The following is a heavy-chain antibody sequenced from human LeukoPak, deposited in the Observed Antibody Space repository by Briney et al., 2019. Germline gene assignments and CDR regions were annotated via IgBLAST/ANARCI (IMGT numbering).Heavy chain of an antibody. CDR2: IYYSGST. V-gene: IGHV4-31*03. CDR3: ARGAMYYYDSSGYYYRDTWAYYFDY. D-gene: IGHD3-22*01. J-gene: IGHJ4*02. CDR1: GGSISSGGYY. Sequence: SQTLSLTCTVSGGSISSGGYYWSWIRQHPGKGLEWIVYIYYSGSTYYNPSLKSRVTISVDTSKNQFSLKLSSVTAADTAVYYCARGAMYYYDSSGYYYRDTWAYYFDYWGQGTLVTVSS.